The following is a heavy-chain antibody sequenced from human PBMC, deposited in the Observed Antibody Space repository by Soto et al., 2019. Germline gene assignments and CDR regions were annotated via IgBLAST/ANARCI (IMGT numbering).Heavy chain of an antibody. CDR2: IYYSGST. CDR3: ARDSGYGEYGAFDI. J-gene: IGHJ3*02. CDR1: GGSISSYY. D-gene: IGHD4-17*01. Sequence: SETLSLTCTVSGGSISSYYWSWIRQPPRKGLEWIGYIYYSGSTNYNPSLKSRVTISVDTSKNQFSLKLSSVTAADTAVYYCARDSGYGEYGAFDIWGQGTMVTVSS. V-gene: IGHV4-59*01.